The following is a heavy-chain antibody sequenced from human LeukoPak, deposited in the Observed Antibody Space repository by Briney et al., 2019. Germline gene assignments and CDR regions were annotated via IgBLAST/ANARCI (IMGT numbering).Heavy chain of an antibody. CDR3: ARDLRQWELLGGIDY. D-gene: IGHD1-26*01. V-gene: IGHV1-2*02. Sequence: GASVKVSCKASGYTFTGYYMHWVRQAPGQGLEWMGWINPNSGGTNYAQKFQGRVTMTRDTSISTAYMELSRLRSDDTAVYYCARDLRQWELLGGIDYWGQGTLVTVSS. J-gene: IGHJ4*02. CDR1: GYTFTGYY. CDR2: INPNSGGT.